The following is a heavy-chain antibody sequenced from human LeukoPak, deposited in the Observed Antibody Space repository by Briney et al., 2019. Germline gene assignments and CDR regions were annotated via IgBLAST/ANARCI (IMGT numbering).Heavy chain of an antibody. CDR1: GVSISSGGYY. V-gene: IGHV4-31*03. CDR2: IYYSGST. D-gene: IGHD3-16*01. Sequence: SETLSLTCTVSGVSISSGGYYWSWIRQHPGQGLEWIGYIYYSGSTYYNPSLKSRVTISVDTSKNQFSLKLSSVTAADTAVYYCARAVRFDYYYGMDVWGKGTTVTVSS. CDR3: ARAVRFDYYYGMDV. J-gene: IGHJ6*04.